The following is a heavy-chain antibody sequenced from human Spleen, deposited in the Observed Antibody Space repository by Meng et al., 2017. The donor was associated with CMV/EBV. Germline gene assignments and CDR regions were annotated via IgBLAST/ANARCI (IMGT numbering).Heavy chain of an antibody. CDR2: ITTYSANT. D-gene: IGHD2-2*01. V-gene: IGHV1-18*01. J-gene: IGHJ4*02. CDR3: ARDHARYQLHLNGY. Sequence: ASVKVSCKASGYTFTRYGFHWVRQAPGHGLEWMGWITTYSANTNYAQKLQGRVTMTTDTSTSTAYMELRSLRSDDTAVYYCARDHARYQLHLNGYWGQGTLVTVSS. CDR1: GYTFTRYG.